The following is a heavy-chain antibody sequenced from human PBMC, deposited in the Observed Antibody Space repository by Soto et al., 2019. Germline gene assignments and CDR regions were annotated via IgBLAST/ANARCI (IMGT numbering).Heavy chain of an antibody. D-gene: IGHD3-10*01. CDR3: ARDDEGGSYCDLHY. CDR2: ILDDGNNK. CDR1: GFTFSNYI. V-gene: IGHV3-30-3*01. Sequence: QVQLAESGGGVVQSGRSLRLSCAASGFTFSNYIMHWVRQAPGKGLEWVAVILDDGNNKYYADSVKGRFTISRDNSKNTLYLQMNSLRTEDTAVYYCARDDEGGSYCDLHYWGQGPLVTVSS. J-gene: IGHJ4*02.